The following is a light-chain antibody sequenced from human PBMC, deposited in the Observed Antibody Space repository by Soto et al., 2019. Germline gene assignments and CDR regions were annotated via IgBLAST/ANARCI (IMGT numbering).Light chain of an antibody. Sequence: QSALTQPRSVSGSPGQSVTISCTGTSSDVGGYNYVSWYQQHPGKAPKLMIYDVSKRPSGVPDRFSGSKSGNTASLTISGLQAEDVADYYCCSYAGSYRVFGTGTKLTVL. J-gene: IGLJ1*01. CDR2: DVS. CDR3: CSYAGSYRV. CDR1: SSDVGGYNY. V-gene: IGLV2-11*01.